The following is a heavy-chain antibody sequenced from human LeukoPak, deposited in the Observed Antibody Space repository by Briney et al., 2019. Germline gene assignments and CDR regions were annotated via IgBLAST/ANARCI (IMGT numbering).Heavy chain of an antibody. CDR1: GFTFSTYW. J-gene: IGHJ4*02. V-gene: IGHV3-7*01. CDR2: IKQDGSEK. CDR3: ARGGIHDQLLCHY. D-gene: IGHD2-2*01. Sequence: GGSLRLSCAASGFTFSTYWMNWVRQAPGKGLEWVATIKQDGSEKHYVDSVKGRFIISRDNAKNSLYLQMNTLRAEDTAVYYCARGGIHDQLLCHYWGQGTLVTVSS.